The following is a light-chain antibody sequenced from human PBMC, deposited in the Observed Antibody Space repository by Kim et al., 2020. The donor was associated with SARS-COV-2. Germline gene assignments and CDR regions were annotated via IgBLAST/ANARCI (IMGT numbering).Light chain of an antibody. CDR2: LGS. CDR1: QSLLHSNKRNY. CDR3: MQALQTPLT. Sequence: DIVMTQSPLSLPVTPGEPASISCRSSQSLLHSNKRNYLYWYLQKPGQSPQLLIHLGSDRASGVPDRFSGSGSGTDFTLKISRVEAEDVGVYYCMQALQTPLTFGGGTKVDIK. V-gene: IGKV2-28*01. J-gene: IGKJ4*01.